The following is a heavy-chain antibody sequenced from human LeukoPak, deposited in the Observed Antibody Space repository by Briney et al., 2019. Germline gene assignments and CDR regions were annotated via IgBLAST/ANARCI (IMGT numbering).Heavy chain of an antibody. V-gene: IGHV1-18*04. J-gene: IGHJ6*03. CDR2: ISAYNGNT. CDR1: GYTFTGYY. CDR3: ARDRADRYMDV. Sequence: GASVKVSCKASGYTFTGYYMHWVRQAPGQGLEWMGWISAYNGNTNYAQKLQGRVTMTTDTSTSTAYMELRSLRSDDTAVYYCARDRADRYMDVWGKGTTVTVSS.